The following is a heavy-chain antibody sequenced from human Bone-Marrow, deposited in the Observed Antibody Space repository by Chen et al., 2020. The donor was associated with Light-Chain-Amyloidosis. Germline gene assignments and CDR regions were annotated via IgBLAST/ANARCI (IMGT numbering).Heavy chain of an antibody. Sequence: GESLKISCKGSGYTFPNYWIGWVRQMPGKGLEWMGVIYPDDYDARYSPSFEGQVTISADKSITTAYLQWRSLKASDTAMYYCARRRDGYNFDYWGQGTLVTVSS. J-gene: IGHJ4*02. CDR2: IYPDDYDA. V-gene: IGHV5-51*01. CDR1: GYTFPNYW. CDR3: ARRRDGYNFDY. D-gene: IGHD5-12*01.